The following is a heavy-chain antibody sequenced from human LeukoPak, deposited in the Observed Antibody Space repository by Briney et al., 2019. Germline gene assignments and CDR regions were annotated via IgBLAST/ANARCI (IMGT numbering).Heavy chain of an antibody. CDR1: GFTFSSSW. CDR2: INSDGSTT. V-gene: IGHV3-74*01. CDR3: ASDSRKNSLFDY. J-gene: IGHJ4*02. Sequence: GGSLRLSCAASGFTFSSSWIHWVRQAPGKGLVWVSRINSDGSTTSHADSVEGRFTISRDNAKNTLYLQMNSLRAEDTAVYYCASDSRKNSLFDYWGQGTLVTVSS. D-gene: IGHD1-14*01.